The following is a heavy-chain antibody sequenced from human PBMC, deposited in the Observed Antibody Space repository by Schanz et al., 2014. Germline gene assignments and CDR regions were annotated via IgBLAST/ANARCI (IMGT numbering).Heavy chain of an antibody. D-gene: IGHD1-26*01. Sequence: EVQLVESGGGLIQPGGSLRLSCVASGFGFSSYSMNWVRQAPGKGLEWVSFINTGSNYINYADSVKGRFTISRDNTKNSLFLQLNTVRADDSAVYYGARHRGSVRQKSYIDRWGRGTLVTVSS. J-gene: IGHJ2*01. CDR1: GFGFSSYS. CDR2: INTGSNYI. V-gene: IGHV3-21*04. CDR3: ARHRGSVRQKSYIDR.